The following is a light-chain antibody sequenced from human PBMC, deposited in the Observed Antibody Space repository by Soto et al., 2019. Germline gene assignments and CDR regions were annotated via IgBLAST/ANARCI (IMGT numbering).Light chain of an antibody. Sequence: QSVLTQPASVSGSPGQSITISCTGTSSDVGSYNLVSWYQQHPGKAPKLMIYEVSKRPSGVSNRFSGSNSGNTASLTISGLQAEDEADYYCCSYAGSSVYVFGTGTKVTV. J-gene: IGLJ1*01. CDR2: EVS. V-gene: IGLV2-23*02. CDR1: SSDVGSYNL. CDR3: CSYAGSSVYV.